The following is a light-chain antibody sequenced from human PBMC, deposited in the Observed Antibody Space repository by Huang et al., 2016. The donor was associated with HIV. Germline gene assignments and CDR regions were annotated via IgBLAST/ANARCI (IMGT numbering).Light chain of an antibody. J-gene: IGKJ2*01. Sequence: IVMTQSPLSLPVTPGEPASISCRSSQSLLNRNGYHYVDWFLQKPGKSPQLLIYLDSNRASGVPDRFSGSASGSDFTLTITKVEAEDVGVYYCMQSLQSPRTFGQGTKLEI. V-gene: IGKV2-28*01. CDR1: QSLLNRNGYHY. CDR3: MQSLQSPRT. CDR2: LDS.